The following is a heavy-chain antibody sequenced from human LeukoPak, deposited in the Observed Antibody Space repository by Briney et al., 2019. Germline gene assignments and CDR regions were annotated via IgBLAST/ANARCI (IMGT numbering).Heavy chain of an antibody. Sequence: GGSLRLSCVASEFNFFSYGMQWVRQAPGKGLVWVSRIFTDGSTTSYADSVKGRFTISRDNAKNTLYLQMNSLRAEDTAVYYCARELPREVTLDYWGQGTLVTASP. CDR2: IFTDGSTT. J-gene: IGHJ4*01. CDR1: EFNFFSYG. CDR3: ARELPREVTLDY. V-gene: IGHV3-74*01. D-gene: IGHD2-21*02.